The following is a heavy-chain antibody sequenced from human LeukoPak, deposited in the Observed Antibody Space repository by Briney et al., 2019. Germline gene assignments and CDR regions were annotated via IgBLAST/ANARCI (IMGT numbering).Heavy chain of an antibody. V-gene: IGHV1-18*01. J-gene: IGHJ6*03. CDR2: ISAYNGNT. D-gene: IGHD3-22*01. CDR3: ARDRGYYDSSGYFPYYYYYMDV. CDR1: GYTFTSYG. Sequence: ASVKVSCKASGYTFTSYGISWVRQAPGQGLEWMGWISAYNGNTNYAQKLQGRVTMTTDTSTSTAYMELSSLRSDDTAVYYCARDRGYYDSSGYFPYYYYYMDVWGKGTTVTVSS.